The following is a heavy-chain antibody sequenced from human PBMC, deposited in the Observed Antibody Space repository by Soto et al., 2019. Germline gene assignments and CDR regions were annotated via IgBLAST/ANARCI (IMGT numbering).Heavy chain of an antibody. CDR1: GGSISSSNW. V-gene: IGHV4-4*02. CDR2: IYHSGST. Sequence: SETLSLTCAVSGGSISSSNWWSWVRQPPGKGLEWIGEIYHSGSTNYNPSLKSRVTISVDKSKNQFSLKLSSVTAADTAVYYCARNANGNSSSWYDYYWGQGTLVTVSS. D-gene: IGHD6-13*01. J-gene: IGHJ4*02. CDR3: ARNANGNSSSWYDYY.